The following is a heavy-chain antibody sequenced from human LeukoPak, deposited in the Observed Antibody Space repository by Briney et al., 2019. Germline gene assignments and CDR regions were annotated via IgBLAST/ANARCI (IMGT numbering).Heavy chain of an antibody. CDR2: IYYSGST. Sequence: SETLSLTCTVSGGSISSYYWSWIRQPPGKGLEWIGYIYYSGSTNYNPSLKSRVTISVDTSKNQFSLKLSSVTAADTAVYYCARQDYCSGGSCYPLFDAFDIWGQGTMVTVSS. CDR3: ARQDYCSGGSCYPLFDAFDI. CDR1: GGSISSYY. V-gene: IGHV4-59*08. J-gene: IGHJ3*02. D-gene: IGHD2-15*01.